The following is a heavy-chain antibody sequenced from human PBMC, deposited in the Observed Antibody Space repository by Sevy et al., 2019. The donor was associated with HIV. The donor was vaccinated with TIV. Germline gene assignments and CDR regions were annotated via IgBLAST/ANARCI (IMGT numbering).Heavy chain of an antibody. CDR3: AREVGAVVVPAAMGYNWFDP. CDR2: IYYSGST. CDR1: GGSISSGGYY. D-gene: IGHD2-2*01. V-gene: IGHV4-31*03. J-gene: IGHJ5*02. Sequence: SETLSLTCTVSGGSISSGGYYWSWIRQHPGKGLEWIGYIYYSGSTYYNPSLKSRVTISVDTSKNQFSLKLSSVTAADTAVYYCAREVGAVVVPAAMGYNWFDPWGQGTLVTVS.